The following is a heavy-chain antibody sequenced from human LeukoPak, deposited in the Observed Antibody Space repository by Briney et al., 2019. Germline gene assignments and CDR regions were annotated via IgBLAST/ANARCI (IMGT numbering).Heavy chain of an antibody. V-gene: IGHV3-48*01. D-gene: IGHD6-19*01. CDR2: INSSSSTI. CDR3: ARGKRWLVFYYYGMDV. CDR1: GFTFSSYW. Sequence: PGGSLRLSCAASGFTFSSYWMNWVRQAPGKGLEWVSYINSSSSTIYYANSVKGRFTISRDNAKNTLYLQMNSLRAEHTAVYYCARGKRWLVFYYYGMDVWGQGTTVTVSS. J-gene: IGHJ6*02.